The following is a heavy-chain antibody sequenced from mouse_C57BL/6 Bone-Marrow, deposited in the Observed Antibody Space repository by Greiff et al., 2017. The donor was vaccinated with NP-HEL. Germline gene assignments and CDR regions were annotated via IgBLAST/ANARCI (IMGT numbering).Heavy chain of an antibody. J-gene: IGHJ2*01. CDR1: GYTFTSYW. CDR2: IHPNSGST. V-gene: IGHV1-64*01. Sequence: QVQLKESGAELVKPGASVKLSCKASGYTFTSYWMHWVKQRPGQGLEWIGMIHPNSGSTNYNEKFKSKATLTVDKSSSTAYMQLSSLTSEDSAVYYCASQLTGRDFDYWGQGTTLTVSS. D-gene: IGHD4-1*01. CDR3: ASQLTGRDFDY.